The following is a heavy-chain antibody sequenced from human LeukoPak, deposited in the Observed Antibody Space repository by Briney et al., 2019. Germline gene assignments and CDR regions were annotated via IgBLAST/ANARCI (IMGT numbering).Heavy chain of an antibody. CDR1: GFTFSSYG. Sequence: GGSLRLSCAASGFTFSSYGMHWVRQAPGKGLEWVAVISYDGSNKYYADSVKGRFTISRDNSKNTLYLQMNSLRAEDTAVYYCATTAGKHYYYYGMDVWGQGTTVTVSS. D-gene: IGHD6-13*01. CDR2: ISYDGSNK. J-gene: IGHJ6*02. V-gene: IGHV3-30*03. CDR3: ATTAGKHYYYYGMDV.